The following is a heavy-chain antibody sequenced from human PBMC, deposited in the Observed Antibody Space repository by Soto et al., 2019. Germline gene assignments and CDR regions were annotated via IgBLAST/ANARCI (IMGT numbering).Heavy chain of an antibody. CDR3: ARAILDYYDSSGYHPYYYYYGMAV. V-gene: IGHV4-59*01. CDR1: GGSISSYY. CDR2: IYYSGST. D-gene: IGHD3-22*01. Sequence: SETLSLTCTVSGGSISSYYWSWIRQPPGKGLEWIGYIYYSGSTNYNPSLKSRVTISVDTSKNQFSLKLSSVTAADTAVYYCARAILDYYDSSGYHPYYYYYGMAVWGQGTTVTVSS. J-gene: IGHJ6*02.